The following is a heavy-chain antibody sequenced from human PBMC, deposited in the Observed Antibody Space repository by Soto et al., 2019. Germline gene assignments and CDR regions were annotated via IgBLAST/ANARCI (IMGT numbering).Heavy chain of an antibody. D-gene: IGHD1-26*01. CDR1: PGSISSSY. J-gene: IGHJ5*02. V-gene: IGHV4-59*01. CDR3: AREAQDYYFDH. Sequence: QVQLQESGPGLVKASETLTLTCTVSPGSISSSYWSWIRQPPGRGLEWIGHVAYSGTTKYNPSLKSRGSISVSTSKRQFSLRLTSVTAADTAVSYCAREAQDYYFDHWGQGILVTVSS. CDR2: VAYSGTT.